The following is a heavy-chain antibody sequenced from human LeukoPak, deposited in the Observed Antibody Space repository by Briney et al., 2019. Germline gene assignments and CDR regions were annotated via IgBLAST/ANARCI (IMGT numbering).Heavy chain of an antibody. J-gene: IGHJ6*02. Sequence: SGGCLRLSSAASGFTFSNYYMSWIRQAPGKGLEWVSYISSSVTTMYYADSVKGRFIISRDNAKNSLFLQMNSLRAEDTAVYYCARGDYDKYGMDVWGQGTTVTVSS. CDR3: ARGDYDKYGMDV. CDR1: GFTFSNYY. V-gene: IGHV3-11*01. CDR2: ISSSVTTM.